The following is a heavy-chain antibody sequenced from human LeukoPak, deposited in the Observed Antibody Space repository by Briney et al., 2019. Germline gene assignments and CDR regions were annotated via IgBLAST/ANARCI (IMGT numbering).Heavy chain of an antibody. D-gene: IGHD1-20*01. Sequence: GGSLRLSCAASGFTFSRYAMHWVRQAPGKGLEWVAVISYDGSNKYYADSVKGRFTISRDNSKNTLDLQMNSLRAEDTAIYYCAKAQGALNFNWFDPWGQGTLVTVSS. V-gene: IGHV3-30*04. CDR2: ISYDGSNK. CDR1: GFTFSRYA. CDR3: AKAQGALNFNWFDP. J-gene: IGHJ5*02.